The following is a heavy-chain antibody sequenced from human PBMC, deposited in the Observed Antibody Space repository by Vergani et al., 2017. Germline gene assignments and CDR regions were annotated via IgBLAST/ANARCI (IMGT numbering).Heavy chain of an antibody. Sequence: QVQLQESGPGLVKPSQTLSLTCTFSGGSFNSGSYYWSWLRQPAEKRLEWIGRIHTNGVIHYNPSLNSRATISVDTYRNQISLKLTSVTATDTAIYFCVKDNPYVDFDIWGQGTMITVSS. V-gene: IGHV4-61*02. J-gene: IGHJ3*02. CDR3: VKDNPYVDFDI. CDR2: IHTNGVI. CDR1: GGSFNSGSYY. D-gene: IGHD3-16*01.